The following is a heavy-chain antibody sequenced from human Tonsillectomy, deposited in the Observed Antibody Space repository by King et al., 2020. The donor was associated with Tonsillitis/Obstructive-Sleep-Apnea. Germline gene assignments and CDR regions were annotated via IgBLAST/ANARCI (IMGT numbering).Heavy chain of an antibody. D-gene: IGHD2-15*01. V-gene: IGHV3-30*04. Sequence: VQLVESGGGVVQPGRSLRLSCAASGFTFITYALHWVRQAPGKGLEWVAVISYDGSNKFYADSVKGRFTISRNNSKNTLYLQMDSLRAEDTAMYYCARDVGNDYYYYMDVWGKGTTVTVSS. J-gene: IGHJ6*03. CDR3: ARDVGNDYYYYMDV. CDR1: GFTFITYA. CDR2: ISYDGSNK.